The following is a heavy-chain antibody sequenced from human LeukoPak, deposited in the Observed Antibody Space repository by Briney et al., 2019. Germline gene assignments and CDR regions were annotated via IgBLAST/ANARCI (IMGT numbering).Heavy chain of an antibody. CDR2: IIPIFGTA. CDR1: GGTFSSYA. CDR3: ARDRGLPSLFDY. D-gene: IGHD6-25*01. V-gene: IGHV1-69*13. J-gene: IGHJ4*02. Sequence: SVKVSCKASGGTFSSYAISWVRQAPGQGLEWMGGIIPIFGTANYAQKFQGRVTITADESTSTAYMELSSLRSEDTAVYYCARDRGLPSLFDYWGQGTLVTVSS.